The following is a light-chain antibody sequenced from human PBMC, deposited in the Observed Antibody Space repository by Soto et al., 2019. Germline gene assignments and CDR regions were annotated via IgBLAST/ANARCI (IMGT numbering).Light chain of an antibody. CDR2: GAS. V-gene: IGKV3-15*01. CDR1: QSVSSN. Sequence: EIVMTQSPATLSVSPGERATLSCRASQSVSSNLAWYQQKPGQAPRLLTYGASTRATGIPARFSGSGSGTEFTLTISSLQSEDFAVYYCQQYNNWPPTFGQGTKVDI. CDR3: QQYNNWPPT. J-gene: IGKJ1*01.